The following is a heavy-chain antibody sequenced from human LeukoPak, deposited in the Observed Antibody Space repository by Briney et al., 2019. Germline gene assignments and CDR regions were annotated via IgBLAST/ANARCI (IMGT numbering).Heavy chain of an antibody. CDR1: GFTFSCYA. Sequence: GESLRLSCAASGFTFSCYAMSWVRQAPGKGLEWVSAISGSGGSTYYADSVKGRFTISRDNSKNTLYLQLNSLRGEDTAVYYCAKDRVAGTGGGDDAFDIWGQGTMVTVFS. CDR3: AKDRVAGTGGGDDAFDI. CDR2: ISGSGGST. J-gene: IGHJ3*02. V-gene: IGHV3-23*01. D-gene: IGHD6-19*01.